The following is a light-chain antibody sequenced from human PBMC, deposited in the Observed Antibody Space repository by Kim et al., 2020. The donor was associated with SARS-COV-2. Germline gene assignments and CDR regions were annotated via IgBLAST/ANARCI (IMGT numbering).Light chain of an antibody. CDR2: DVS. Sequence: SVTISCTGTSSDVGGYNYVSWYQQHPGKAPKLMIYDVSKRPSGVPDRFSGSKSGNTASLTISGLQAEDEADYYCCSYAGSYTFHYVFGTGTKVT. CDR3: CSYAGSYTFHYV. J-gene: IGLJ1*01. V-gene: IGLV2-11*01. CDR1: SSDVGGYNY.